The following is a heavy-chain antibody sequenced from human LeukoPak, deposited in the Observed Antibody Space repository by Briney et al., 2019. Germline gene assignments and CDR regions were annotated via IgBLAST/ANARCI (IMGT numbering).Heavy chain of an antibody. CDR1: GGSFSGHY. D-gene: IGHD5-18*01. CDR2: INHSGST. CDR3: AGHRGYTYGPYDY. V-gene: IGHV4-34*01. J-gene: IGHJ4*02. Sequence: PSETLSLTCGVYGGSFSGHYWSWIRQPPGKGLEWIGEINHSGSTNYNPSLKSRVTISVDTSKNQFSLKLSSVTAVDTAVYYCAGHRGYTYGPYDYWGQGNLVTVSS.